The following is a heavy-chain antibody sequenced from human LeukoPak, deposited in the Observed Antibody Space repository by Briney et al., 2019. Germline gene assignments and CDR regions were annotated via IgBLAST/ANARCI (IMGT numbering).Heavy chain of an antibody. CDR2: IYYSGST. J-gene: IGHJ6*02. Sequence: PSETLSLTCTVSGGSISSYYWSWIRQPPGKGLEWIGYIYYSGSTNYNPSLKSRVTISVDTSKNQFSLKLSSVTAADTAVYYCARDGAYCSSTSCYSSYYYYGMDVWGQGTTVTVSS. D-gene: IGHD2-2*01. CDR1: GGSISSYY. CDR3: ARDGAYCSSTSCYSSYYYYGMDV. V-gene: IGHV4-59*01.